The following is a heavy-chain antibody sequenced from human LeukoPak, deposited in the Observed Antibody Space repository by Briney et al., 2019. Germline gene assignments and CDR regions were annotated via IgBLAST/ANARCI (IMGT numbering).Heavy chain of an antibody. J-gene: IGHJ4*02. Sequence: GGTLRLSCAASGFTFSSYAMSWVRQAPGKGLEWVSAISGSGGSTYYADSVKGRFTISRDNSKNTLYLQMNSLRAEDTAVYYCAKDINYYDSSGYYTFDYWGQGTLVSVSS. CDR2: ISGSGGST. D-gene: IGHD3-22*01. V-gene: IGHV3-23*01. CDR1: GFTFSSYA. CDR3: AKDINYYDSSGYYTFDY.